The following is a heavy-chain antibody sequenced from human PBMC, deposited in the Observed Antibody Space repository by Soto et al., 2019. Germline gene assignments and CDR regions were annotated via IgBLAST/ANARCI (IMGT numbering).Heavy chain of an antibody. CDR3: ARDGRNYYGMDV. V-gene: IGHV3-48*04. CDR2: ISSSSTI. Sequence: GGSLRLSCAASGFTFSSYSMNWVRQAPGKGLEWVSYISSSSTIYYADSVKGRFTISRDNAKNSLYLQMNSLRAEDTALYYCARDGRNYYGMDVWGQGTTVTVSS. J-gene: IGHJ6*02. CDR1: GFTFSSYS.